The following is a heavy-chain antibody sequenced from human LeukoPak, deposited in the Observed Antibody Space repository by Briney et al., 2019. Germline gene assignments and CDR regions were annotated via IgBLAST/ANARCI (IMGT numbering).Heavy chain of an antibody. D-gene: IGHD6-6*01. J-gene: IGHJ4*02. CDR3: ARDSSSLYYFDY. V-gene: IGHV3-30-3*01. CDR1: GFTFSSYA. CDR2: ISYDGSNK. Sequence: GGSLRLSCAASGFTFSSYAMHWVRQAPGKGLEWVAVISYDGSNKYYADSVKGRFTISRDNSRNTLYLQMNSLRAEDTAVYYCARDSSSLYYFDYWGQGTLVTVSS.